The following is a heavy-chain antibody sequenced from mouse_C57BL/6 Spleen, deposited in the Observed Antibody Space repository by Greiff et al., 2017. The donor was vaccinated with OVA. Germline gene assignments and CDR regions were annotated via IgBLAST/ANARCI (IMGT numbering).Heavy chain of an antibody. V-gene: IGHV5-6*02. Sequence: DVMLVESGGDLVKPGGSLKLSCAASGFTFSSYGMSWVRQTPDKRLEWVATISSGGSYTYYPDIVKGRFTISRDNAKNTLYLQMSSLKSEDTAMYYCASRWDYLDYWGQGTTLTVSS. CDR2: ISSGGSYT. J-gene: IGHJ2*01. CDR1: GFTFSSYG. CDR3: ASRWDYLDY.